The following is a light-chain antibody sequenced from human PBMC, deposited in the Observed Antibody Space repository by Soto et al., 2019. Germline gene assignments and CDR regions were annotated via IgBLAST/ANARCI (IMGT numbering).Light chain of an antibody. Sequence: QSALTQPRSVSGSPGQSVTISCTGTSSDVGGYNYVSWYQQHPGKAPKLMIYDVSKRPSGVPDRFSGSKSGNTASLTISGHQAEDEADYYCCSSAGSYYVFGTGTKVTVL. V-gene: IGLV2-11*01. CDR1: SSDVGGYNY. J-gene: IGLJ1*01. CDR3: CSSAGSYYV. CDR2: DVS.